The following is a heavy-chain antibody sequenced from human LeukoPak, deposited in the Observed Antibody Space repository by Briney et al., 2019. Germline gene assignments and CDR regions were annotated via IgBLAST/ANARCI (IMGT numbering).Heavy chain of an antibody. CDR1: GYTLTELS. CDR2: FDPEDGET. D-gene: IGHD6-13*01. V-gene: IGHV1-24*01. Sequence: ASVKVSCKVSGYTLTELSMHWVRQAPGKGLEWMGGFDPEDGETIYAQKFQGRVTMTEDTSTDTAYMELSSLRSEDTAVYYCARASAAGTTTPINYWGQGTLVTVSS. CDR3: ARASAAGTTTPINY. J-gene: IGHJ4*02.